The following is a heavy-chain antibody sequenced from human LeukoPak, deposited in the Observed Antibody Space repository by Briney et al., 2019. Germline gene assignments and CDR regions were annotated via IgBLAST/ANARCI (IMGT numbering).Heavy chain of an antibody. CDR1: GFTVSINY. D-gene: IGHD3-3*01. Sequence: PGGSLRLSCAASGFTVSINYMSWVRQAPGKGLEWVSSISGSSYYIYYADSVKGRFTISRDNAKNSLYLQMNSLRADDTAAYYCAKALYYDFWSGHTLDYWGQGTLVTVSS. CDR3: AKALYYDFWSGHTLDY. CDR2: ISGSSYYI. V-gene: IGHV3-21*04. J-gene: IGHJ4*02.